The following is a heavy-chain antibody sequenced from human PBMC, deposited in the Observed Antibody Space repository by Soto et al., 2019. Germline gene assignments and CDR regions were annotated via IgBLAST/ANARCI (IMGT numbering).Heavy chain of an antibody. CDR3: ARGRGGYTNYYYYYHMDV. CDR2: INHSGST. Sequence: SETLSLTCAVYGGSFSGYYWSWIRQPPGKXLEWIGEINHSGSTNYNPSLKSRVTISVDTSKNQFSLKLSSVTAADTAVYYCARGRGGYTNYYYYYHMDVWGQGTTVTVSS. CDR1: GGSFSGYY. V-gene: IGHV4-34*01. D-gene: IGHD1-26*01. J-gene: IGHJ6*02.